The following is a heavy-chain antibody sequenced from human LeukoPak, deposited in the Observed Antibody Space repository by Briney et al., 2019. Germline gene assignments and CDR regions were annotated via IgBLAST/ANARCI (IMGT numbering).Heavy chain of an antibody. CDR1: GYTFSSYG. Sequence: ASVKVPCKTSGYTFSSYGITWVRQAPGQGLEWMGWISAYNGGTKYEQKLQGRVTMTTDTSTTTAYLELTSLSSDDTAMYYCARDFHYYGSGSLWDYWGQGTLVTVSS. CDR3: ARDFHYYGSGSLWDY. J-gene: IGHJ4*02. CDR2: ISAYNGGT. V-gene: IGHV1-18*01. D-gene: IGHD3-10*01.